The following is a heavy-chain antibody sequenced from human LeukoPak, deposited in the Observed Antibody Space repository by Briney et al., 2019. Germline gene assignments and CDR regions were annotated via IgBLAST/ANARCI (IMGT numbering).Heavy chain of an antibody. D-gene: IGHD3-10*01. CDR2: ISRSNSFI. V-gene: IGHV3-21*01. J-gene: IGHJ4*02. CDR1: GFTFSSYT. CDR3: ASHYGSGSSPFDH. Sequence: GGSLRLSCAASGFTFSSYTMNWVRQAPGKGLEGFSSISRSNSFIYYADSVKGRFTISRDDARNSLYLQMNSLRAEDTAVYYCASHYGSGSSPFDHWGQGTLVTVST.